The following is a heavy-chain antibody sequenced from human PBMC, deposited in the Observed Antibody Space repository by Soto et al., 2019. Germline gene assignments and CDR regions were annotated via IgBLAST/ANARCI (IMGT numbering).Heavy chain of an antibody. J-gene: IGHJ5*02. Sequence: ASVKVSCKASGFSFTGYYIHWLRQAPGQGLEWMGWINAHSGGTEYAQKFQGRVTSTRDTSIATAYLTLTSLTSDDTALYYCAKDLTRQLAYWLDPWGQGTQVTVSS. CDR1: GFSFTGYY. D-gene: IGHD6-6*01. CDR2: INAHSGGT. V-gene: IGHV1-2*02. CDR3: AKDLTRQLAYWLDP.